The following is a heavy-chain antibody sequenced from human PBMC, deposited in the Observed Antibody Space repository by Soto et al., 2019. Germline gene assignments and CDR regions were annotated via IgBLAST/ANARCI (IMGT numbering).Heavy chain of an antibody. J-gene: IGHJ6*02. CDR1: GFTFSSYW. D-gene: IGHD5-18*01. Sequence: EVQLVESGGGLVQPGGSLRLSCAASGFTFSSYWMSWVRQAPGKGLEWVANIKQDGSEKYYVDSVKGRFTISRDNAKNSXYXXMNSLRAEDTAVYYCARDLWIQLWLRAYYYYGMDVWGQGTTVTVSS. V-gene: IGHV3-7*01. CDR3: ARDLWIQLWLRAYYYYGMDV. CDR2: IKQDGSEK.